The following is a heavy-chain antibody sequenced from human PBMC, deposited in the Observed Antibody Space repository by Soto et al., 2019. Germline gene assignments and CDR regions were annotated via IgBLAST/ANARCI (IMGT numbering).Heavy chain of an antibody. CDR3: ARDLRPVWFGELTSRPYYYYGMDV. CDR2: IYHSGST. CDR1: GGSISSSNW. Sequence: KLPETLSLTCAVSGGSISSSNWWSWVRQPPGKGLEWIGEIYHSGSTNYNPSLKSRVTISVDKSKNQFSLKLSSVTAADTAVYYCARDLRPVWFGELTSRPYYYYGMDVWGQGTTVTVSS. V-gene: IGHV4-4*03. J-gene: IGHJ6*02. D-gene: IGHD3-10*01.